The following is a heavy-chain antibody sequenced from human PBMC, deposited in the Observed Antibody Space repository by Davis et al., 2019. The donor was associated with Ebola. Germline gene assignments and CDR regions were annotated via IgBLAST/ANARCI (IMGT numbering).Heavy chain of an antibody. D-gene: IGHD4-11*01. V-gene: IGHV1-69*13. J-gene: IGHJ6*02. CDR2: IIPIFGTA. CDR3: ARELLDYSKNKLYYYYGMDV. CDR1: RGTFSSNA. Sequence: AASVKVSCKASRGTFSSNAISWARQAPGQGLEWMGGIIPIFGTANYAQKFQGRVTITADESTSTAYMELSSLRSEDSAVFYCARELLDYSKNKLYYYYGMDVWGQGTTVTVSS.